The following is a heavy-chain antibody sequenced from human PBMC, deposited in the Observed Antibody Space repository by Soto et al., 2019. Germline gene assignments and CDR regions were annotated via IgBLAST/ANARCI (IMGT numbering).Heavy chain of an antibody. V-gene: IGHV1-69*01. CDR1: GGTFGSYA. CDR2: IIPIPGTA. J-gene: IGHJ6*02. D-gene: IGHD2-2*01. Sequence: QVQLVQSGAEVKKPGSSVKVSCKASGGTFGSYAISWERQAPGQGLEWMGGIIPIPGTANYAQKFQGRDTIAADEATSTAYMELSSLRSEDTAVYYCARSQGSSTSLEIYYYYYYGMDVWGQGTTVTVSS. CDR3: ARSQGSSTSLEIYYYYYYGMDV.